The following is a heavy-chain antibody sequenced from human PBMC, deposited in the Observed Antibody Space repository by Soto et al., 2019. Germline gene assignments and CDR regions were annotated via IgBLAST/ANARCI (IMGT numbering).Heavy chain of an antibody. CDR1: GYTFTSYD. Sequence: GASVKVSCKASGYTFTSYDINWVRQATGQGLEWMGWMNPNSGNTDYAQKFQGRVTITRNTSTSTAYMELSSLRSEDTAVYYCARHAPGSGYDHFDYWGQGTLVTVSS. CDR2: MNPNSGNT. J-gene: IGHJ4*02. D-gene: IGHD5-12*01. V-gene: IGHV1-8*01. CDR3: ARHAPGSGYDHFDY.